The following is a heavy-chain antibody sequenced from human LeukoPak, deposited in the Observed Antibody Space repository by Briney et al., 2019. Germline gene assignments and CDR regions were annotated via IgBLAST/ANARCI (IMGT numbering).Heavy chain of an antibody. CDR1: GYTFTGYY. V-gene: IGHV1-2*02. J-gene: IGHJ4*02. Sequence: ASVKVSCKASGYTFTGYYMHWVRQAPGQGLEWMGWINPNSGGTNYARKFQGRVTMTRDTSISTAYMELSRLRSDDTAVYYCARARSMVRGVIITLLDYWGQGTLVTVSS. CDR2: INPNSGGT. CDR3: ARARSMVRGVIITLLDY. D-gene: IGHD3-10*01.